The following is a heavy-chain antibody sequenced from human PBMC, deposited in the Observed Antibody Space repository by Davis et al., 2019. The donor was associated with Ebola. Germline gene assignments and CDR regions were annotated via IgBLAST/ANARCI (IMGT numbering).Heavy chain of an antibody. CDR2: IYYSGST. J-gene: IGHJ3*02. V-gene: IGHV4-31*03. CDR3: ARGPKLSDAFDI. Sequence: SETLSLTCTVSGGSISSGGYYWSWIRQHPGKGLEWIGYIYYSGSTYYNPSLKSRVTISVDTSKNQFSLKLSSVTAADTAVYYCARGPKLSDAFDIWGQGTMVTVSS. CDR1: GGSISSGGYY.